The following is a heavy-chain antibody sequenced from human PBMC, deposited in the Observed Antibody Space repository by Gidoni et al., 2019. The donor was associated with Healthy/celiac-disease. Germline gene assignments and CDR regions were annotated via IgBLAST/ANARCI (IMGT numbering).Heavy chain of an antibody. CDR2: ISVSGGST. CDR1: GFTFSSYA. Sequence: EVQLLESGGGLVQPGWSMSLSCAASGFTFSSYAMSWFRQATGQGLDWVSAISVSGGSTYYADSVKCRFTISRDNSKNTLYLQMNSLRAEDTAVYYCAKSGREMVAGTADYWGQGTLVTVSS. J-gene: IGHJ4*02. V-gene: IGHV3-23*01. D-gene: IGHD6-19*01. CDR3: AKSGREMVAGTADY.